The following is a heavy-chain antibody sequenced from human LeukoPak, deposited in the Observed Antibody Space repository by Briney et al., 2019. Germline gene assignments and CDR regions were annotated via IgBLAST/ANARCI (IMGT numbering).Heavy chain of an antibody. CDR2: IIPIFGTA. Sequence: GSSVRVSCKASGGTFSSYAISWVRQAPGQVLEWMGGIIPIFGTANYAQKFQGRVTITTDESTSTAYMELSSLRSEDTAVYYCATSRAGRRDGYNLIYWGQGTLVTVSS. CDR3: ATSRAGRRDGYNLIY. V-gene: IGHV1-69*05. CDR1: GGTFSSYA. D-gene: IGHD5-24*01. J-gene: IGHJ4*02.